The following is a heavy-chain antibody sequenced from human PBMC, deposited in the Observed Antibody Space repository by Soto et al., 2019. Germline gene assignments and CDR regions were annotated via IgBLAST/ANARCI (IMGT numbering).Heavy chain of an antibody. Sequence: QVQLVQSGAEMKKPGSSVKVSCQSSGGTFNTYAMNWVRQAPGQGPEWMGDISPMSGAANYAPKFQGRATITADESTGTSYMQLSSLTSEDTALYFCAREVQVHTPAFVYWGQGTLVTVSS. J-gene: IGHJ4*02. CDR2: ISPMSGAA. CDR3: AREVQVHTPAFVY. V-gene: IGHV1-69*19. CDR1: GGTFNTYA. D-gene: IGHD3-10*01.